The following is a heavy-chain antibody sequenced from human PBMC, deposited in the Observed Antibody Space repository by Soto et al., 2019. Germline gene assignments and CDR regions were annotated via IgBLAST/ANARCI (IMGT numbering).Heavy chain of an antibody. CDR3: AGVWDIVVVVAPNDAFDI. D-gene: IGHD2-15*01. J-gene: IGHJ3*02. CDR1: GYTFTSYG. CDR2: ISAYNGNT. Sequence: ASLKVSCKASGYTFTSYGISWVRQAPGQGLEWMGWISAYNGNTNYAQKLQRRVTMTTDTSTSTAYMELRSLRSDDTALYNCAGVWDIVVVVAPNDAFDIWGKGTMVTVSS. V-gene: IGHV1-18*01.